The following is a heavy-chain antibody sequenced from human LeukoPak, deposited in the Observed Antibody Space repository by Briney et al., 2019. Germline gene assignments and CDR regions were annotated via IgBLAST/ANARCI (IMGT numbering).Heavy chain of an antibody. Sequence: SVKVSCKASGGTFSSYAISWVRQAPGQGLEWMGGIIPIFGTANYAQKFQGRVTITADESTSTAYMEVSSLRSEDTAVYYCATGYFDWLPYDYWGQGTLVTVSS. D-gene: IGHD3-9*01. CDR2: IIPIFGTA. CDR3: ATGYFDWLPYDY. J-gene: IGHJ4*02. V-gene: IGHV1-69*13. CDR1: GGTFSSYA.